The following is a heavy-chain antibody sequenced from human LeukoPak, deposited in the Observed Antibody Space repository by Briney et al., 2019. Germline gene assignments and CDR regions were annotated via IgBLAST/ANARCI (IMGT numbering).Heavy chain of an antibody. J-gene: IGHJ4*02. V-gene: IGHV3-21*04. CDR3: ARTLWGLTLLSSDY. CDR2: ITSSSNYI. Sequence: GGSLRLSCAASGFTFSSYNMNWVRQAPGKGLEWVSSITSSSNYIYYADSVKGRFTISRDNAKNSLYLQMNSLRAEDTAIYYCARTLWGLTLLSSDYWGQGTLVTVSS. D-gene: IGHD3-16*01. CDR1: GFTFSSYN.